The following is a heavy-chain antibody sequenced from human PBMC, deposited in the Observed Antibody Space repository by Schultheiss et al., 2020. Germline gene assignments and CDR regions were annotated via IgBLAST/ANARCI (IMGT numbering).Heavy chain of an antibody. J-gene: IGHJ5*02. CDR1: GGTLTTFG. CDR2: ITPIFGTP. V-gene: IGHV1-69*05. CDR3: AREPIFGVVFNWFDP. Sequence: SVKVSCEASGGTLTTFGISWVRQAPGQGLEWMGGITPIFGTPNYAQKFQGRVTMTTDTSTSTAYMELRSLRSDDTAVYYCAREPIFGVVFNWFDPWGQGTLVTVSS. D-gene: IGHD3-3*01.